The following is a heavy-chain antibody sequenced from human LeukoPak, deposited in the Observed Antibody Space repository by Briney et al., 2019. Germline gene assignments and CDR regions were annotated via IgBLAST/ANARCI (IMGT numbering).Heavy chain of an antibody. CDR3: AKVGGIAAAGTRGANWFDP. CDR1: GFTFSSYA. CDR2: ISGSGGST. V-gene: IGHV3-23*01. J-gene: IGHJ5*02. D-gene: IGHD6-13*01. Sequence: PGGSLRLSCAASGFTFSSYAMSWVRQAPGKGLEWVSAISGSGGSTYYADSVKGRFTISRDNSKNTLYLQMNSLRAEDTAVYYCAKVGGIAAAGTRGANWFDPWGQGTLVTVSS.